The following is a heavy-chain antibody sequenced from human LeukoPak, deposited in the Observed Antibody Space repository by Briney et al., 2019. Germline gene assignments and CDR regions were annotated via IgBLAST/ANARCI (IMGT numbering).Heavy chain of an antibody. CDR1: GLTFSSYA. CDR3: TKKRTTSVTDWFDP. D-gene: IGHD4-17*01. Sequence: PGGSLRLSCTASGLTFSSYAMTWVRQATGKGLECVSVISGIGTTTYYADSVKGRFTISRDNSKNTLFLQMNSLRVEDTATYYCTKKRTTSVTDWFDPWGQGTLVTVSS. V-gene: IGHV3-23*01. J-gene: IGHJ5*02. CDR2: ISGIGTTT.